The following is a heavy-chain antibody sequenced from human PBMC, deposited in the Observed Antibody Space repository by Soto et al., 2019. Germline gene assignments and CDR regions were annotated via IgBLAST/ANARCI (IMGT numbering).Heavy chain of an antibody. V-gene: IGHV3-33*01. CDR2: IWYDGSNK. CDR1: GFTFSSYG. J-gene: IGHJ6*02. Sequence: GSLRLSCAASGFTFSSYGMHWVRQAPGKGLEWVAVIWYDGSNKYYADSVKGRFTISRDNSKNTLYLQMNSLRAEDTAVYYCARGPLVRADYYYYGMDVWGQGTTVTVSS. CDR3: ARGPLVRADYYYYGMDV. D-gene: IGHD6-6*01.